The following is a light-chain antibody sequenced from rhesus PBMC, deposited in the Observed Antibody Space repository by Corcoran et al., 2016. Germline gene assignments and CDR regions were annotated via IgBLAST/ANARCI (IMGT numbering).Light chain of an antibody. CDR3: QKYSSSPYS. Sequence: IVMMQSPATLALSPGERATLSCRASQSVSSYLAWYQQKPGQAPRLLSYGASRRATGIPDRFRGSGSGTEFTLTISSLEPEDFAVYYWQKYSSSPYSFGQGTKVEIK. V-gene: IGKV3-53*01. J-gene: IGKJ2*01. CDR1: QSVSSY. CDR2: GAS.